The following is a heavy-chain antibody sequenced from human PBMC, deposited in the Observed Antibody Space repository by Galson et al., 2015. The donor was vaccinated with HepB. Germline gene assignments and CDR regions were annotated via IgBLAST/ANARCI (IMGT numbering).Heavy chain of an antibody. J-gene: IGHJ4*02. CDR2: IKQDGSER. CDR3: SRLGAGSGSSDY. V-gene: IGHV3-7*03. CDR1: GFTFNTYW. Sequence: SLRLSCAASGFTFNTYWMSWVRQAPGKGLEWVANIKQDGSERSYVDSVRGRFTISRDNTNNSLYLQMNYVGGEDAAIYYCSRLGAGSGSSDYWGQGTLVTVSS. D-gene: IGHD3-10*01.